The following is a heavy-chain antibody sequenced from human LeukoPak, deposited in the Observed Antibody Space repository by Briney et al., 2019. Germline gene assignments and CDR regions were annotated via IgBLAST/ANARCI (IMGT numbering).Heavy chain of an antibody. Sequence: PGESLRLSCAASGFTFRNSGMHWVRQAPGKGLEWVSVIRYDGSKEYYADAVKGGLIISRENSKNTVHLQMNSLRVEDTSVYYCAREISIFVNAFDLWGQGTLVAVSS. CDR3: AREISIFVNAFDL. V-gene: IGHV3-33*01. CDR2: IRYDGSKE. CDR1: GFTFRNSG. J-gene: IGHJ3*01.